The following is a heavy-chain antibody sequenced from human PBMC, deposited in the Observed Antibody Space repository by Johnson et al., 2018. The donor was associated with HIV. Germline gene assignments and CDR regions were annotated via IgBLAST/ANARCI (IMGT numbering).Heavy chain of an antibody. D-gene: IGHD3-10*01. CDR3: AKDLNYGSGPVDI. Sequence: GVVQPGRSLRLSCAASGFTFSSYGMHWVSQAPGKGLEWVAVIWYDGSNKYYADSVKGRFTISRDNSKNTLYLQMNSLRAEDTAVYYCAKDLNYGSGPVDIWGQGTMVTVSS. CDR1: GFTFSSYG. CDR2: IWYDGSNK. V-gene: IGHV3-33*06. J-gene: IGHJ3*02.